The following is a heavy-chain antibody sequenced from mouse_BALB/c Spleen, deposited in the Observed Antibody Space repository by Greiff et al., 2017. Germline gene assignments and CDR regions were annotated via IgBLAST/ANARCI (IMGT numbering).Heavy chain of an antibody. CDR1: GYAFTNYL. Sequence: VQLQQSGAELVRPGTSVKVSCKASGYAFTNYLIEWVKQRPGQGLEWIGVINPGSGGTNYNEKFKGKATLTADKSSSTAYMQLSSLTSDDSAVYFCARGGIYYGSSSHWYFDVWGAGTTVTVSS. CDR3: ARGGIYYGSSSHWYFDV. CDR2: INPGSGGT. D-gene: IGHD1-1*01. J-gene: IGHJ1*01. V-gene: IGHV1-54*01.